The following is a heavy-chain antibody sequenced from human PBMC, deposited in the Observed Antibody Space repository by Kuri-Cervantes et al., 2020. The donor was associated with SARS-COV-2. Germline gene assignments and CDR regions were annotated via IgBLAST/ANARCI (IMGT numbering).Heavy chain of an antibody. CDR2: TYYRSKWYH. CDR3: ARVTTGTLDY. CDR1: GDSVSSNSAG. J-gene: IGHJ4*02. Sequence: SETLSLTCAISGDSVSSNSAGWNWIRQSPSRGLEWLGRTYYRSKWYHDYAVSVTSRIIINPDTSKNQFSLQLSSVTPEDTAVYYCARVTTGTLDYWGQGTLVTVSS. D-gene: IGHD1-1*01. V-gene: IGHV6-1*01.